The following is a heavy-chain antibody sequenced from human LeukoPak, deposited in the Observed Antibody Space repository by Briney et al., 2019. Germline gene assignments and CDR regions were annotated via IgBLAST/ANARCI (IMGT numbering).Heavy chain of an antibody. CDR3: ARDYGDYVYVPDY. Sequence: SQTLSLTCAISGDSVSINSAACNWIRQSPSRGLEWLGKTYYMSKLYNDYAVYVKSRITINPETSKNHFSLKLKYATPEDTAVYYCARDYGDYVYVPDYWGQGTLVTVSS. D-gene: IGHD4-17*01. J-gene: IGHJ4*02. V-gene: IGHV6-1*01. CDR2: TYYMSKLYN. CDR1: GDSVSINSAA.